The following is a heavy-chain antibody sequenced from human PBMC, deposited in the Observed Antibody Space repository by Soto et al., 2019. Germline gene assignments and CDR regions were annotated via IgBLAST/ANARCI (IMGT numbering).Heavy chain of an antibody. D-gene: IGHD3-22*01. CDR2: IIPIFGTA. CDR1: GGTFSSYA. V-gene: IGHV1-69*01. Sequence: QVQLVQSGAEVKKPGSSVKVSCKASGGTFSSYAISWVRQAPGQGLEWMGGIIPIFGTANYAQKLQGRVTITADESTSTAYMELSSLRSEDTAVYYCARAGKGTYYYDSSGDFDYWGQGTLVTVSS. CDR3: ARAGKGTYYYDSSGDFDY. J-gene: IGHJ4*02.